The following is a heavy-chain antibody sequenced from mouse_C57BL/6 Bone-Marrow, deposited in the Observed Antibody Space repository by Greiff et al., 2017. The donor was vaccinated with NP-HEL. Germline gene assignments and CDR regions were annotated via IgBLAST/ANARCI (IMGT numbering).Heavy chain of an antibody. V-gene: IGHV5-16*01. CDR1: GFTFSDYY. CDR3: ARVMDYFDY. Sequence: EVQVVESEGGLVQPGSSMKLSCTASGFTFSDYYMAWVRQVPDKGLEWVANINYDGSSTYYLDSLKSRFIISRDNAKHILYLQMSSLKSEDTATYYCARVMDYFDYWGKGTTLTVSA. CDR2: INYDGSST. D-gene: IGHD2-3*01. J-gene: IGHJ2*01.